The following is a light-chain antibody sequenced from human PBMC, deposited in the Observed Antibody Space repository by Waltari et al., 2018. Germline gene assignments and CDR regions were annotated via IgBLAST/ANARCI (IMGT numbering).Light chain of an antibody. CDR3: QQSYSTPLT. CDR2: AAS. V-gene: IGKV1-39*01. J-gene: IGKJ4*01. Sequence: DIQMTQSPSSLSASVGDRVTITCRASQSISSYLNWYQQKPGKAPKLLIYAASSLQSGVPSRFSGSGSGTDFTLTISSLQPEDFATYYCQQSYSTPLTFXGGXXXEIX. CDR1: QSISSY.